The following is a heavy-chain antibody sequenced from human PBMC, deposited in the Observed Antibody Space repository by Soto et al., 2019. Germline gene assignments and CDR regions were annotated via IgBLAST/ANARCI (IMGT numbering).Heavy chain of an antibody. CDR3: AKVSCDNWDDMESYYYDMDV. J-gene: IGHJ6*03. V-gene: IGHV3-23*01. CDR2: ISGSGGST. D-gene: IGHD1-1*01. Sequence: RDPYTAVECNIIGLAIRCILKDTGEGLEWVSAISGSGGSTYYADSVKGRFTISRDNSKNTLYLQMNSLRAEDTAVYYCAKVSCDNWDDMESYYYDMDVWGKGTTVTVTS. CDR1: ECNIIGLA.